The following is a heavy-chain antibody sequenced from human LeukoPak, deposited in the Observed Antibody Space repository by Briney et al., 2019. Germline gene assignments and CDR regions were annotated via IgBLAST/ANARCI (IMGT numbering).Heavy chain of an antibody. CDR3: AMGLRYFDRRLWFDP. V-gene: IGHV1-24*01. CDR1: GYTLTELS. J-gene: IGHJ5*02. CDR2: FDPEDGET. D-gene: IGHD3-9*01. Sequence: ASVKVSCKVSGYTLTELSMHWVRQAPGKGLEWMGGFDPEDGETIYAQKFQGRVTMTEDTSTDTAYMELSSLRSEDTAVYYCAMGLRYFDRRLWFDPWGQGTLVTVSS.